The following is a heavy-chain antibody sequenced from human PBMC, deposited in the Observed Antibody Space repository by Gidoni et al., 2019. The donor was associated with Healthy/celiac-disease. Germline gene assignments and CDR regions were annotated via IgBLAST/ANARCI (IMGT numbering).Heavy chain of an antibody. CDR3: ARAQQLVNPPNFDY. CDR2: IYYSGST. D-gene: IGHD6-13*01. CDR1: GRSISSSSYY. V-gene: IGHV4-39*07. J-gene: IGHJ4*02. Sequence: QLQLQESGPGLVKPSETLSLTCTVSGRSISSSSYYWGWIRQPPGKGLEWIGSIYYSGSTYYNPSLKSRVTISVDTSKNQFSLKLSSVTAADTAVYYCARAQQLVNPPNFDYWGQGTLVTVSS.